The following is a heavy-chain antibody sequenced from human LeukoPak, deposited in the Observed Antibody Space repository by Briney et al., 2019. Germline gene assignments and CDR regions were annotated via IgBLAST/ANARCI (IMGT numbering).Heavy chain of an antibody. V-gene: IGHV5-51*01. Sequence: GESLKISCKGSGYSFTSYWIGWVRQMPGKGLEWMGIIYPGDSDTRYSPSFQGQVTISADKSISTAYLQWSSLEASDTAMYYCARRIGLDYYDSSGFDYWGQGTLVTVSS. CDR1: GYSFTSYW. CDR2: IYPGDSDT. CDR3: ARRIGLDYYDSSGFDY. J-gene: IGHJ4*02. D-gene: IGHD3-22*01.